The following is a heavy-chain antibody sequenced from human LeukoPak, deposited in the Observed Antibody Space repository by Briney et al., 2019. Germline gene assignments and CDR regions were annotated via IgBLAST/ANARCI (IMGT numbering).Heavy chain of an antibody. J-gene: IGHJ4*02. CDR3: ARGDLRYFDWLLLFGLFNY. D-gene: IGHD3-9*01. Sequence: PSETLSLTCTVSGGSISSYYWSWIRQPAGKGLEWIGRIYTIGSTNYNPSLKSRVTISVDTSKNQFSLKLSSVTAADTAVYYCARGDLRYFDWLLLFGLFNYWGQGTLVTVSS. CDR2: IYTIGST. CDR1: GGSISSYY. V-gene: IGHV4-4*07.